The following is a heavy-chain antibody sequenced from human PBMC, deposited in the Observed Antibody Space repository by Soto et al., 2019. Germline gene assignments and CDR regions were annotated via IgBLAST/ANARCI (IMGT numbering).Heavy chain of an antibody. Sequence: PGGSLRLSCAASGFTFSSYEMNWVRQAPGKGLEWASYISSSGSTIYYADSVKGRFTISRDNAKNSLYLQMNSLRAEDTAVYYCAREGPYCSGGSCYSRWYFDLWGRGTLVTVSS. CDR2: ISSSGSTI. V-gene: IGHV3-48*03. CDR3: AREGPYCSGGSCYSRWYFDL. J-gene: IGHJ2*01. D-gene: IGHD2-15*01. CDR1: GFTFSSYE.